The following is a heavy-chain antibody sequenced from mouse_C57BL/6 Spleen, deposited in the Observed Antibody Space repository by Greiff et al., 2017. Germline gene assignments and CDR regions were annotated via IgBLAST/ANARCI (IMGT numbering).Heavy chain of an antibody. CDR2: FYPGSGSI. J-gene: IGHJ2*01. D-gene: IGHD4-1*01. CDR1: GYTFTEYT. Sequence: VQRVESGAELVKPGASVKLSCKASGYTFTEYTIHWVKQRSGQGLEWIGWFYPGSGSIKYNEKFKDKATLTADKSSSTVYMELSRLTSEDSAVYFCARHEDRTGCFDYWGQGTTLTVSS. V-gene: IGHV1-62-2*01. CDR3: ARHEDRTGCFDY.